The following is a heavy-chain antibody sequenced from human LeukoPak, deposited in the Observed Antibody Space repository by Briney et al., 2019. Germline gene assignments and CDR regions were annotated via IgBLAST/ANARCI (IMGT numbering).Heavy chain of an antibody. CDR3: ARGRIVVVTAIQAYRPTYYFDY. CDR1: GGSISSSYYY. Sequence: KPSETLSLTCTVSGGSISSSYYYWGWIRQPPGKGLEWIGEINHSGSTNYNPSLKSRVTISVDTSKNQFSLKLSSVTAADTAVYYCARGRIVVVTAIQAYRPTYYFDYWGQGTLVTVSS. D-gene: IGHD2-21*02. V-gene: IGHV4-39*07. CDR2: INHSGST. J-gene: IGHJ4*02.